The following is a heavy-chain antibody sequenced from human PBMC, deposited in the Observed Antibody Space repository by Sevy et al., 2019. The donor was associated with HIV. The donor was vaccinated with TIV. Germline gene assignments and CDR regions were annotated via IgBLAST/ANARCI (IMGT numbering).Heavy chain of an antibody. V-gene: IGHV3-30*04. D-gene: IGHD2-21*01. CDR1: GFTFSNYP. Sequence: GGSLRLSCAASGFTFSNYPMYWVRQAPGKGLEWVATISYDGNNKYYADSVKGRFTISRDNSKNTLYLQMNTVRAEDTALYYCARDAAEGPYGDTFFSNWFDAWAREPWSPSPQ. CDR2: ISYDGNNK. CDR3: ARDAAEGPYGDTFFSNWFDA. J-gene: IGHJ5*02.